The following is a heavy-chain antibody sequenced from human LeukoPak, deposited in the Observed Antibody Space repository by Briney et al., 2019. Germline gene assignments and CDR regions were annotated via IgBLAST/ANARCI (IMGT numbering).Heavy chain of an antibody. V-gene: IGHV4-30-4*02. Sequence: PSETLSLTCTVSGGSISSGDYYWSWIRQPPGKGLEWIGYIYYSGSTYYNPSLKSRVTISVDTSKNRFSLKLSSVTAADTAVYYCARGGAGYDFWSGYYTAWFDPWGQGTLVTVSS. CDR2: IYYSGST. D-gene: IGHD3-3*01. J-gene: IGHJ5*02. CDR3: ARGGAGYDFWSGYYTAWFDP. CDR1: GGSISSGDYY.